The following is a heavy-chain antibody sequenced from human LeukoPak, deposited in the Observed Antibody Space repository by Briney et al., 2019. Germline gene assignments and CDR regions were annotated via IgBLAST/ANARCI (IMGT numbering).Heavy chain of an antibody. CDR2: INHSGST. CDR3: AREVRVSVTTYWFDP. J-gene: IGHJ5*02. CDR1: GESFSGYY. V-gene: IGHV4-34*01. D-gene: IGHD4-11*01. Sequence: PSETLSLTCAVYGESFSGYYWSWLRQPPVKGLEWIGEINHSGSTNYNPSLKSRVTISVDTSKNQFSLQLSSVTAADTAVYYCAREVRVSVTTYWFDPWGQGTLVTVSS.